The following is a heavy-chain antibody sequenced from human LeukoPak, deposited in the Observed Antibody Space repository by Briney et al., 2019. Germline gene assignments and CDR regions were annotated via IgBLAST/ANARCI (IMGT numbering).Heavy chain of an antibody. CDR2: IYPGDSDT. CDR1: GYSFTSYW. CDR3: ARRMYSSGWYSGTFDY. J-gene: IGHJ4*02. D-gene: IGHD6-19*01. V-gene: IGHV5-51*01. Sequence: GESLKISCKGSGYSFTSYWIGWVRQMPGKGLEWMGIIYPGDSDTRYSPSFQGQVTISADKSISTAYLQWSSLKASDTAMYYCARRMYSSGWYSGTFDYWGQGTLVTVSS.